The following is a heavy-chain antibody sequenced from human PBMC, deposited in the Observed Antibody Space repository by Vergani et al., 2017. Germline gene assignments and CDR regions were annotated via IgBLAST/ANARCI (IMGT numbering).Heavy chain of an antibody. CDR1: GFTFSSYW. CDR3: ARESSSGWTVGAFDI. V-gene: IGHV3-7*01. J-gene: IGHJ3*02. D-gene: IGHD6-19*01. Sequence: EVQLVESGGGLVQPGGSLRLSCAASGFTFSSYWMSWVRQAPGKGLEWVANIKQDGSEKYYVDSVKGRFTISRDNAKNSLYLQMNSLRAEDQAVYYCARESSSGWTVGAFDIWGQGTMVTVSS. CDR2: IKQDGSEK.